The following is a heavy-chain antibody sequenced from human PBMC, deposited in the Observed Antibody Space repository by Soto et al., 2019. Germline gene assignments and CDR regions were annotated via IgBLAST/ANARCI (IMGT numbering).Heavy chain of an antibody. D-gene: IGHD6-13*01. CDR1: GGTFSSYR. J-gene: IGHJ4*02. CDR2: IVPIYRTA. CDR3: VRDSGAKLSSS. Sequence: QVQLVQSGAEVKKPGSSVKVSCKASGGTFSSYRINWVRQAPGQGLEWAGGIVPIYRTADYAQKFQGRVTITADASARTSYKELRSLKSQDTAVYYCVRDSGAKLSSSWGQGTLVTVSS. V-gene: IGHV1-69*01.